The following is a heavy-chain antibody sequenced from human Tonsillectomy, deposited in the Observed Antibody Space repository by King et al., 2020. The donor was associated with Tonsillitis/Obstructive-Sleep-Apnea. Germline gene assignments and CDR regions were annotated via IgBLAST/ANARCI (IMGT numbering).Heavy chain of an antibody. CDR1: GGSISSSSYY. CDR2: IYYSGST. CDR3: ARHPLHYYDSSGYYPSRWFDP. V-gene: IGHV4-39*01. J-gene: IGHJ5*02. Sequence: LQLQESGPGLVKPSETLSLTCTVSGGSISSSSYYWGWIRQPPWKGLEWIGSIYYSGSTYYNPSLKSRVTISVDTSKNQFSLKLSSVTAADTAVYYCARHPLHYYDSSGYYPSRWFDPWGQGTLVTVSS. D-gene: IGHD3-22*01.